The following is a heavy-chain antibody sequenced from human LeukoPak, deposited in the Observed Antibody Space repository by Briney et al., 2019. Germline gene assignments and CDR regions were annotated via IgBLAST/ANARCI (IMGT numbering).Heavy chain of an antibody. CDR1: GGSINSYY. Sequence: SETLSLTCTVSGGSINSYYWSWIRQPAGKGLEWIGRIYSSGSTNYNPSLKSRVSMSVDTSKNQFSLKLTSVTAADTAVYHCARGGKATVVTMWGQGILVTVSS. D-gene: IGHD4-23*01. CDR3: ARGGKATVVTM. J-gene: IGHJ4*02. V-gene: IGHV4-4*07. CDR2: IYSSGST.